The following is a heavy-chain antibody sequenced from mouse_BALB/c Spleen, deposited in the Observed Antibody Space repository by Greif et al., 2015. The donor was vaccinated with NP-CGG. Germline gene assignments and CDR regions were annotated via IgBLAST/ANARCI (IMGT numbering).Heavy chain of an antibody. D-gene: IGHD5-5*01. CDR1: GFNIKDTY. CDR3: ARDYQYAMDY. Sequence: EVKLVESGAELVKPGASVKLSCTASGFNIKDTYMHWVKQRPEQGLEWIGRIDPANGNTKYDPKFQGKATITADTSSNTAYLQLSSLTSEDTAVYYCARDYQYAMDYWGQGTSVTVSS. CDR2: IDPANGNT. V-gene: IGHV14-3*02. J-gene: IGHJ4*01.